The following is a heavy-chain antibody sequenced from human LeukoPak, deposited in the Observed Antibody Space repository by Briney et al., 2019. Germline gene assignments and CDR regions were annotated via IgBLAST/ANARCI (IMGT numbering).Heavy chain of an antibody. CDR3: ATSFIAASGDWFDT. J-gene: IGHJ5*02. CDR2: FSPTGNT. CDR1: GDSIRRYS. V-gene: IGHV4-4*07. Sequence: PSETLSLTCSVSGDSIRRYSCYWIRQPAGKTLEWIGHFSPTGNTYYNPSLQSRVTVSLDTSKNLFSLKLTPVTAADTAVYFCATSFIAASGDWFDTWGQGILVTVSS. D-gene: IGHD6-13*01.